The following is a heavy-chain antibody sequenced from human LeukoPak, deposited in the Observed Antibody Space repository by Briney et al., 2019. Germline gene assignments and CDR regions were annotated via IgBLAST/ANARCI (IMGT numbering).Heavy chain of an antibody. Sequence: ASVKVSCKVSGYTLTELSMHWVRQAPGKGLEWMGGFDPEDGETIYAQKFQGRVTITADESTSTAYMELSSLRSEDTAVYYCATWGSSSSPLPDMDVWGQGTKVTVSS. CDR1: GYTLTELS. CDR2: FDPEDGET. V-gene: IGHV1-24*01. D-gene: IGHD6-13*01. CDR3: ATWGSSSSPLPDMDV. J-gene: IGHJ6*02.